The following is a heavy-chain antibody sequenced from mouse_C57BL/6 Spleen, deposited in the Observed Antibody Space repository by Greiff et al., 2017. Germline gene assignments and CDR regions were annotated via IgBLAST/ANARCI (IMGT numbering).Heavy chain of an antibody. Sequence: QVQLQQPGAELVKPGASVKMSCKASGYTFTSYWITWVKQRPGQGLEWIGDIYPGSGSTNYNEKFKSKATLTVDTSSSTAYMQLSSLTSEDSAVYYCARWEGYEYYFDDWGQGTTLTVSS. CDR3: ARWEGYEYYFDD. CDR2: IYPGSGST. CDR1: GYTFTSYW. D-gene: IGHD2-2*01. J-gene: IGHJ2*01. V-gene: IGHV1-55*01.